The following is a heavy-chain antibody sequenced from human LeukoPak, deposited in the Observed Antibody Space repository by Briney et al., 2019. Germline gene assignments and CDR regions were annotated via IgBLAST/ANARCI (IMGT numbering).Heavy chain of an antibody. J-gene: IGHJ4*02. CDR1: HGSITGFY. V-gene: IGHV4-59*08. Sequence: SETLSVNCNVSHGSITGFYWSWIRQPPGKGLEWVGSVHFTGNAHYNPSLKSRITISVGSSRSQSSLRLTSVTAADTAIYYCARQGDTELDVFDSWGQGVLVTVSS. CDR3: ARQGDTELDVFDS. D-gene: IGHD5-18*01. CDR2: VHFTGNA.